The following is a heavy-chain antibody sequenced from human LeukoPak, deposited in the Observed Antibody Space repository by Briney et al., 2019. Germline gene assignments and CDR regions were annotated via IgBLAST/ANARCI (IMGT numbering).Heavy chain of an antibody. CDR2: INPSGGST. Sequence: ASVKVSCKASGYTFTSYGISWVRQAPGQGLEWMGIINPSGGSTSYAQKFQGRVTMTRDTSTSTVYMELSSLRSEDTAVYYCARTKTGTTLDYWGQGTLVTVSS. V-gene: IGHV1-46*01. J-gene: IGHJ4*02. D-gene: IGHD1-7*01. CDR3: ARTKTGTTLDY. CDR1: GYTFTSYG.